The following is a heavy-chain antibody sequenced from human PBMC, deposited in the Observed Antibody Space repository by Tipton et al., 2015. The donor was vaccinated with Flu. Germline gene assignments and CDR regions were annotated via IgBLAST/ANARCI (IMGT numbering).Heavy chain of an antibody. J-gene: IGHJ4*02. CDR3: AQGGRGIPFGGLVLR. Sequence: QLVQSGGGLAQPGGSVRLSCVASGFTFSSCAMSWVRQAPGKGLEWVSSFSGNGESTYYADSVKGRFTISRDISKSTLFLQMDSLRAEDTAVYFCAQGGRGIPFGGLVLRWGRGTLVTVSS. CDR2: FSGNGEST. D-gene: IGHD3-16*01. V-gene: IGHV3-23*04. CDR1: GFTFSSCA.